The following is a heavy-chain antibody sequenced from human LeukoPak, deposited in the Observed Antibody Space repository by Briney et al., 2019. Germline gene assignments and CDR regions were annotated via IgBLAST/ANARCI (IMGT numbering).Heavy chain of an antibody. J-gene: IGHJ4*02. CDR1: GGSISSYY. Sequence: SETLSLTCTVSGGSISSYYWSWIRQPPGKGLEWIGYIYYSGSTNYNPSLKSRVTISVDTSKNQFSLKLSSVTAADTAVYYCAGERAVTTYYYFDYWGQGTLVTVSS. CDR3: AGERAVTTYYYFDY. D-gene: IGHD4-17*01. CDR2: IYYSGST. V-gene: IGHV4-59*01.